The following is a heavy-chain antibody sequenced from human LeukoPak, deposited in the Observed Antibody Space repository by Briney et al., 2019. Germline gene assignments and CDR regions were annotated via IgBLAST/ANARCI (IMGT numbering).Heavy chain of an antibody. CDR3: ARVSVELSNWFDP. V-gene: IGHV4-30-4*08. D-gene: IGHD4-23*01. Sequence: PSQTLSRTCTVSGGSISSGDYYWSWIRQPPGKGLEWIGYIYYSGSTYYNSSLKSRVTISVDTSKNQFSLKLSSVTAADTAVYYCARVSVELSNWFDPWGQGTLVTVSS. CDR1: GGSISSGDYY. J-gene: IGHJ5*02. CDR2: IYYSGST.